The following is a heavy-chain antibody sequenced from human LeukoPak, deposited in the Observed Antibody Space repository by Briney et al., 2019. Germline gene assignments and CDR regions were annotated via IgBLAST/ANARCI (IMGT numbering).Heavy chain of an antibody. J-gene: IGHJ3*02. D-gene: IGHD3-3*01. CDR3: TTGFFGVVNDAFDI. CDR2: IDSKTDGGTA. Sequence: PGGSLRLSCAASGFTFNNAWMNWVRQAPGKGLEWVGRIDSKTDGGTADYAAPVKGRFTISRDDSKNTLWLQMNSLKTEDTAVYYCTTGFFGVVNDAFDIWGQGTMVIVSS. V-gene: IGHV3-15*04. CDR1: GFTFNNAW.